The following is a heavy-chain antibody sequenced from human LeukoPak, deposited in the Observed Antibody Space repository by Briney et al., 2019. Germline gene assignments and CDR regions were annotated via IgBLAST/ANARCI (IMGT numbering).Heavy chain of an antibody. V-gene: IGHV3-48*03. CDR1: GFTFSSYE. J-gene: IGHJ4*02. CDR2: ISSSGSTI. D-gene: IGHD3-9*01. Sequence: GGSLRLSCAASGFTFSSYEMNWVRQAPGKGLEWVSYISSSGSTIYYADSVKGRFTISRDNAKNSLYLQVNSLRAEDTAVYYCARDPLPYYDILTGPYWGQGTLVTVSS. CDR3: ARDPLPYYDILTGPY.